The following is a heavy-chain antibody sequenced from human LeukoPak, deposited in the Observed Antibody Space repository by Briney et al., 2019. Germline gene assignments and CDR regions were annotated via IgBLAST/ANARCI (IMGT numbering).Heavy chain of an antibody. CDR3: ARLHALGAEEFDP. Sequence: SETVSLTCTVSGGSITGHYWSWIRQPPGKGLEWIGYIHYTGSTNYNSSLNSRITMSVDTPNNQFSLRLTSVTATDTAVYYCARLHALGAEEFDPWGQGALVTVSS. J-gene: IGHJ5*02. V-gene: IGHV4-59*11. D-gene: IGHD3-16*01. CDR2: IHYTGST. CDR1: GGSITGHY.